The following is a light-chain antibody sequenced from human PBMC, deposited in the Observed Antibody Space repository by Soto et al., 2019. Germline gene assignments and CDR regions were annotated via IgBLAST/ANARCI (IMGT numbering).Light chain of an antibody. J-gene: IGKJ2*01. CDR1: QTIRTY. CDR2: AAS. Sequence: DMQMTQSPSSLSASVGDRVTITCRASQTIRTYLNWYQQKPGKAPKLLIYAASNLQSGVPSRFRGSGSGTDFTLTITSLQPEDFATYYCQQSYSIPYTFGQGTKLEIK. CDR3: QQSYSIPYT. V-gene: IGKV1-39*01.